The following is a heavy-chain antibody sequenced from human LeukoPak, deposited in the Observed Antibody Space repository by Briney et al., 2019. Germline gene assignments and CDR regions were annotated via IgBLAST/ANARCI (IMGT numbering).Heavy chain of an antibody. D-gene: IGHD3-22*01. J-gene: IGHJ4*02. V-gene: IGHV3-48*01. Sequence: GGSLRLSCAASGFTFSSYSMNWVRQAAGKGPEWVSYISSSSSTIYYAGSVKGRFTISRDNAKNSLYLQMNSLRAEDTAVYYCATNYYASWFYGYWGQGTLVTVSS. CDR3: ATNYYASWFYGY. CDR1: GFTFSSYS. CDR2: ISSSSSTI.